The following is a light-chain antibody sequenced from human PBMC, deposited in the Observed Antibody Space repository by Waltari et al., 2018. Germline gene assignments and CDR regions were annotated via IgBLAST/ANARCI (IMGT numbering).Light chain of an antibody. V-gene: IGLV2-14*03. J-gene: IGLJ2*01. CDR1: SSDIGSYNY. CDR3: SSYTTTSTLLVV. Sequence: QSALTQPASVSGSPGQSITISCTGTSSDIGSYNYVSWYQPHPGKAPKLMIFDVNNRPSGVPDRCPGSKSGNTASLTISGLQAEDEADYYCSSYTTTSTLLVVFGGGTKLTVL. CDR2: DVN.